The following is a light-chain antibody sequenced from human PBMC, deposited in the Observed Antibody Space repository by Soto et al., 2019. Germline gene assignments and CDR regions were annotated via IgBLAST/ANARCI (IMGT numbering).Light chain of an antibody. J-gene: IGLJ3*02. Sequence: QPVLTQPPSVSGAPGQRVTISCTGSSSNIGAGYDVHWYQQLPGTAPKLLVSGDTNRPSGVPDRFSGSKSGTSASLAITGLRAEDEADYYCQSFDSSLSGGVFGGGTKLTVL. CDR3: QSFDSSLSGGV. CDR2: GDT. V-gene: IGLV1-40*01. CDR1: SSNIGAGYD.